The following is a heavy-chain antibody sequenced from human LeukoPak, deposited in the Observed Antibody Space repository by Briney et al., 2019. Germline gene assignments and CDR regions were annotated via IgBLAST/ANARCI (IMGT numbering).Heavy chain of an antibody. V-gene: IGHV4-59*11. J-gene: IGHJ5*02. CDR1: GGSISSHY. Sequence: SETLSLTCTVSGGSISSHYWSWIRHPPGKGLEWIGYIYYSGSTNYNPSLKSRVTISVDTSKNQFSLKLSSVTAADTAVYYCAREIAAAGTIRFDPWGQGTLVTVSS. CDR2: IYYSGST. CDR3: AREIAAAGTIRFDP. D-gene: IGHD6-13*01.